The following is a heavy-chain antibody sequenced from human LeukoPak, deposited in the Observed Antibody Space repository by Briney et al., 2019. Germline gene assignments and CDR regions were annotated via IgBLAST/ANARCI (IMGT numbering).Heavy chain of an antibody. V-gene: IGHV1-69*13. J-gene: IGHJ6*02. CDR1: GGTFISYA. Sequence: SVKVSCKASGGTFISYAISWVRQAPGQGLEWMGGIIPIFGTANYAQKFQGRVTITADESTSTAYMELSSLRSEDTAVYYCARAGSDYYYYYGMDVWGQGTTVTVSS. CDR2: IIPIFGTA. D-gene: IGHD1-14*01. CDR3: ARAGSDYYYYYGMDV.